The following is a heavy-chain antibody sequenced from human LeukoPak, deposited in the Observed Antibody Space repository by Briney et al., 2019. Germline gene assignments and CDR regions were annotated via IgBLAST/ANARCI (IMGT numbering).Heavy chain of an antibody. D-gene: IGHD3-9*01. CDR1: GGSISTYY. J-gene: IGHJ4*02. Sequence: SETLSLTCTVSGGSISTYYWTWIRQPAGKGLEWIGRIYNSGSTNYNPSLKSRVTISVDTSKNQFSLKLTSVTAADTAVYYCARDSPVRYFDWCIDYWGQGTLVTVSS. V-gene: IGHV4-4*07. CDR2: IYNSGST. CDR3: ARDSPVRYFDWCIDY.